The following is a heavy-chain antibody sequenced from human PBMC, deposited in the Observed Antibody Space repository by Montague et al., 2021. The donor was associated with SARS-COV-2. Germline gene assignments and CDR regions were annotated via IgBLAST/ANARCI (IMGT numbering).Heavy chain of an antibody. D-gene: IGHD1-1*01. V-gene: IGHV4-59*01. CDR2: VHYTEGT. CDR3: ARAQNTCFIANCVNYFDV. Sequence: SETLSLTCEVSGGSMSGYYWSWIRQSPGKGLEWIGYVHYTEGTKYNPSLKTRVSLSLDTPKNHFSLHLTSVTAADTAIYFCARAQNTCFIANCVNYFDVWGLGALVTVSS. CDR1: GGSMSGYY. J-gene: IGHJ4*02.